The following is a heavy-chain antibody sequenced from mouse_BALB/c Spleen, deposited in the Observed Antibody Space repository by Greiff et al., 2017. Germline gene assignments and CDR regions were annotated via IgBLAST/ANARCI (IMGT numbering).Heavy chain of an antibody. V-gene: IGHV1-20*02. J-gene: IGHJ4*01. Sequence: EVQLQQSGPELVKPGASVKISCKASGYSFPGYFMNWVMQSHGKSLEWIGRINPYNGDTFYNQKFKGKATLTVDKSSSTAHMELRSLASEDSAVYYCARREYYGSIYYSMDYWGQGTSVTVSS. D-gene: IGHD1-1*01. CDR2: INPYNGDT. CDR1: GYSFPGYF. CDR3: ARREYYGSIYYSMDY.